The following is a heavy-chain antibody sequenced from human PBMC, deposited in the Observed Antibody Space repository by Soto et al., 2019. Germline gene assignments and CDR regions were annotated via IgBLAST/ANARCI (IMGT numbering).Heavy chain of an antibody. CDR1: GFTFSSYG. D-gene: IGHD2-15*01. CDR3: AKDSPPYCSGGSCSDAQH. Sequence: GGSLRLSCAASGFTFSSYGMHWVRQAPGKGLEWVAVISYDGSNKYYADSVKGRFTISRDNSKNTLYLQMNSLRAEDTAVYYCAKDSPPYCSGGSCSDAQHWGQGTLVTVSS. J-gene: IGHJ1*01. V-gene: IGHV3-30*18. CDR2: ISYDGSNK.